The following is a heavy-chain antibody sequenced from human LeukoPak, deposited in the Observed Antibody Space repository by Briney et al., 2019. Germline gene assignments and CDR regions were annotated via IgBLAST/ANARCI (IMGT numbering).Heavy chain of an antibody. CDR3: ARDHMSF. CDR2: ISHIGSAI. J-gene: IGHJ4*02. V-gene: IGHV3-48*03. CDR1: GFSFGAYE. D-gene: IGHD3-10*01. Sequence: GGSLRLSCEVSGFSFGAYEMNWVRQAPGKGLEWVSLISHIGSAINYADSVKGRFVISRDNAKNSLFLQMSSLRVEDTGTYYCARDHMSFWGQGALVTVSS.